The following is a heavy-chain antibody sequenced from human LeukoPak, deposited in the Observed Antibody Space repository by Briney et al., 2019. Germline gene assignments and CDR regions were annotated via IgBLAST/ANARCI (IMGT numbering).Heavy chain of an antibody. Sequence: SETLSLTCAVYGGSFSGYYWSWIRQPPGKGLEWIGEINHSGSTNYNPSLKSRVTISVDTSKNQFSLKLSSVTAADTAVYYCARASPTDYWGQGTLVTVSS. CDR2: INHSGST. J-gene: IGHJ4*02. V-gene: IGHV4-34*01. CDR1: GGSFSGYY. CDR3: ARASPTDY.